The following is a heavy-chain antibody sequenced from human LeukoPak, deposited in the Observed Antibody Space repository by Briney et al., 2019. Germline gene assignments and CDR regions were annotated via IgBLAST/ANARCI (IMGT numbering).Heavy chain of an antibody. J-gene: IGHJ4*02. CDR3: ARWAGVIDY. D-gene: IGHD3-10*01. CDR2: IKQNGSVQ. CDR1: GFTFENHW. Sequence: GGSLRLACAASGFTFENHWMTWVRQAPGKGPEWVAYIKQNGSVQHYSDSVKGRFTISRDDAKNSLILEMNSLRDEDTAVYYCARWAGVIDYWGQGTLVAVSS. V-gene: IGHV3-7*01.